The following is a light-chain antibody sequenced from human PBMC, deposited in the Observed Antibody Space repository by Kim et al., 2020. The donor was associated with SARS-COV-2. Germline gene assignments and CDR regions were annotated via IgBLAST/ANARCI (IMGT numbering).Light chain of an antibody. CDR3: QQYADYPMT. CDR2: QAS. CDR1: QSISSW. Sequence: DIQMTQSPSTLSASVGDRVTIACRASQSISSWLAWYQQKPGKAPHLLIYQASNLESWVPSRFIGSGSGTEFTLTISSLQPDDFATYYCQQYADYPMTFGQGTRLEIK. J-gene: IGKJ5*01. V-gene: IGKV1-5*03.